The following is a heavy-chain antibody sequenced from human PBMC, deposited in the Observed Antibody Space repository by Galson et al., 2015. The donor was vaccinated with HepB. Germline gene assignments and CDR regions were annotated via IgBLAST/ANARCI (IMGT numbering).Heavy chain of an antibody. V-gene: IGHV3-30-3*01. CDR2: ISYDGSNK. J-gene: IGHJ6*02. CDR1: GFTFSSYA. Sequence: LRLSCAASGFTFSSYAMHWVRQAPGKGLEWVAVISYDGSNKYYADSVKGRFTISRDNSKNTLYLQMNSLRAEDTAVYYCAREDDYGDYDYYYGMDVWGQGTTVTVSS. D-gene: IGHD4-17*01. CDR3: AREDDYGDYDYYYGMDV.